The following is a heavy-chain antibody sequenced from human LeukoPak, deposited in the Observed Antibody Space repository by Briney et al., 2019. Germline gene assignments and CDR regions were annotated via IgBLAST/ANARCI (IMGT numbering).Heavy chain of an antibody. V-gene: IGHV3-11*04. CDR3: ARESTMVRGVHNWFDP. CDR1: GFTFSDYY. Sequence: GGSLRLSCAASGFTFSDYYMSWIRQAPGKGLEWVSYISSSGSTIYYADSVKGRFTISRDNSKNTLYLQMNSLRAEDTAVYYCARESTMVRGVHNWFDPWGQGTLVTVSS. J-gene: IGHJ5*02. CDR2: ISSSGSTI. D-gene: IGHD3-10*01.